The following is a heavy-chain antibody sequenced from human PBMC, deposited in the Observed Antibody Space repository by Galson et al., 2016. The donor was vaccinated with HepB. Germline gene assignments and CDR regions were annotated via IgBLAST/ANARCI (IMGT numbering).Heavy chain of an antibody. CDR2: IKSKSNGGTT. CDR3: VRTAVGGAGVVGATFYYYGMDV. V-gene: IGHV3-15*07. CDR1: GFTFSNAW. J-gene: IGHJ6*02. Sequence: SLRLSCAASGFTFSNAWMNWVRQAPGKGLEWVGRIKSKSNGGTTDYAAPVNGRFTISRDDSKNTLYLQIKSLKTEDTAVYYCVRTAVGGAGVVGATFYYYGMDVWGQGTTVTVSS. D-gene: IGHD2-15*01.